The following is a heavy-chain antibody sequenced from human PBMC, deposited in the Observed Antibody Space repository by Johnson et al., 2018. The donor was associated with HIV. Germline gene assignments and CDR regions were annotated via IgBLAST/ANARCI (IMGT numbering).Heavy chain of an antibody. CDR1: GFTFSNYG. CDR3: ARWVDTTFDI. D-gene: IGHD5-18*01. CDR2: IYSGGDT. Sequence: QVQLVESGGGVVQPGRSLRLSCAASGFTFSNYGMHWVRQTPGKGLEWISVIYSGGDTYYADSVRGRFTISRDNSKNSLYLQMNSLRAEDTAVYYCARWVDTTFDIWGQGTMVTVSS. J-gene: IGHJ3*02. V-gene: IGHV3-NL1*01.